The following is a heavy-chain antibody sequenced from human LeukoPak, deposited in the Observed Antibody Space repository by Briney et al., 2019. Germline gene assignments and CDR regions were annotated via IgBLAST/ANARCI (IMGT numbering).Heavy chain of an antibody. J-gene: IGHJ5*02. CDR2: VSYSYYT. Sequence: SETLSLTCTVPGASISSSSHYWGWIRQPPGKGLEWIGSVSYSYYTFSSPSLKSRVTMSVDTSQNLFSLRLSSVTAADTAVYYCAESPRAPRMVTAIHAWGQGTLVTVSS. CDR1: GASISSSSHY. D-gene: IGHD2-21*02. V-gene: IGHV4-39*07. CDR3: AESPRAPRMVTAIHA.